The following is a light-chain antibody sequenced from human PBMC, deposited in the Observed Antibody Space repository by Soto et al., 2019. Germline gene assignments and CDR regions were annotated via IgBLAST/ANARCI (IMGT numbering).Light chain of an antibody. Sequence: DIPMTQSPSTLSASVGDRVTITCRASQTITTSLAWYQQKPGKAPKLLIYKASSLESGVPSRFSGSGSGTEFTLTISSLQPDDVATYYCQQYDSYSLRTFGQGTRVEI. CDR1: QTITTS. J-gene: IGKJ1*01. CDR3: QQYDSYSLRT. V-gene: IGKV1-5*03. CDR2: KAS.